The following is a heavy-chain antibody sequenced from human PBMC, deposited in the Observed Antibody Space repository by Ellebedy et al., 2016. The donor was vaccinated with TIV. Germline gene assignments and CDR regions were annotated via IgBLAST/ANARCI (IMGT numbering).Heavy chain of an antibody. CDR2: IYSGGRT. CDR3: ASRTRGDYPYFDY. D-gene: IGHD4-17*01. Sequence: PGGSLRPSCVASGFTVTSHYMSWVRQAPGTGLEWVSLIYSGGRTYYADSVKGRFTISRDNSKNTLYLQMNSLRAEDTALYYCASRTRGDYPYFDYWGQGTLVTVSS. J-gene: IGHJ4*01. CDR1: GFTVTSHY. V-gene: IGHV3-53*01.